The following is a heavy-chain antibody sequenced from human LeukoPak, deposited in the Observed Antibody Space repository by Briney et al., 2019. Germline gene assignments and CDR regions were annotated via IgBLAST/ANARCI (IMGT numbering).Heavy chain of an antibody. CDR2: IRYDRSNK. Sequence: PGGSLRLSCAASGFTFSSYGMHWVRQAAGKGLEWVAFIRYDRSNKYYADSVKRRFTISRDNSKNTLYLQMNSLRAEDTAVYYCAKDGGGYGDSFDYWGQGTLVTVSS. J-gene: IGHJ4*02. D-gene: IGHD5-12*01. CDR1: GFTFSSYG. CDR3: AKDGGGYGDSFDY. V-gene: IGHV3-30*02.